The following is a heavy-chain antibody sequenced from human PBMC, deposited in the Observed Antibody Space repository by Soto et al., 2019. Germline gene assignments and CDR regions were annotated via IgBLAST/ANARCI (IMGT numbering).Heavy chain of an antibody. CDR3: AGDRTDGAGFGFYYGMDV. D-gene: IGHD3-10*01. V-gene: IGHV4-4*02. CDR1: GCTISSQSL. Sequence: KPSETLSLTCVVSGCTISSQSLCWLVREPGGGRVWVVGVTSDARSTNYTASVKSRVTISGDRSKSQFSLKLNSVTAADTAVYYCAGDRTDGAGFGFYYGMDVWGRGTTVTVSS. J-gene: IGHJ6*02. CDR2: TSDARST.